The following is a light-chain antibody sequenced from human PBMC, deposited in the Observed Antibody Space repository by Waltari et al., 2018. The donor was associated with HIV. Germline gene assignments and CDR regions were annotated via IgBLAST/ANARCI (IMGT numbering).Light chain of an antibody. Sequence: EIVLTHSPGTLSLAPGERATLSCRASQTVNSAYLAWYQQKPGQAPRLLIYGAYSRATGVTDRFSGSGSGTDFTLTISRLEPEDFAVYYCQQYGSSPQTFGQGTKVEIK. CDR3: QQYGSSPQT. CDR1: QTVNSAY. V-gene: IGKV3-20*01. CDR2: GAY. J-gene: IGKJ1*01.